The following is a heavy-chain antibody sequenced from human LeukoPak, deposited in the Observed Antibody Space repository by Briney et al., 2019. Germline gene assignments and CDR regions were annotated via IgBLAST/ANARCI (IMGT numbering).Heavy chain of an antibody. CDR1: GGSISSGSYY. CDR3: ARDLGYSNYHWFDP. Sequence: SETLSLTCTVSGGSISSGSYYWSWIRQPAGKGLEWIGYIYYSGSTNYNPSLKSRVTISVDTSKNQFSLKLSSVTAADTAVYYCARDLGYSNYHWFDPWGQGTLVTVSS. CDR2: IYYSGST. D-gene: IGHD4-11*01. V-gene: IGHV4-61*10. J-gene: IGHJ5*02.